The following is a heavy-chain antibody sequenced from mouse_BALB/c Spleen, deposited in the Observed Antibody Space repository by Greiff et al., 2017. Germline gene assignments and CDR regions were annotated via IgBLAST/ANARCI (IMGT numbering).Heavy chain of an antibody. CDR3: ARQGVRPGRYYAMDY. CDR1: GFDFSRYW. Sequence: EVKLMESGGGLVKPGGTLKLSCAASGFDFSRYWMSWVRQAPGKGLEWIGEINPDSSTINYTPSLKDKFIISRDNAKNTLYLQMSKVRSEDTALYYCARQGVRPGRYYAMDYWGQGTSVTVSS. CDR2: INPDSSTI. V-gene: IGHV4-1*02. D-gene: IGHD2-14*01. J-gene: IGHJ4*01.